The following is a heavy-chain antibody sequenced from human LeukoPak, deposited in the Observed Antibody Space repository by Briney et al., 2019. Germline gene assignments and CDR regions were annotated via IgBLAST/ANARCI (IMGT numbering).Heavy chain of an antibody. V-gene: IGHV3-53*01. Sequence: PGRSLRLSCAASGFTVGNNYMNWVRQAPGKGLEWISLSYSCGRTHYADSVKGRFTICRDNSKNTLYLQMNNVRAEDTAVYYCARDGAAAASGTWAWGQGTLVTVSS. CDR2: SYSCGRT. J-gene: IGHJ5*02. CDR1: GFTVGNNY. CDR3: ARDGAAAASGTWA. D-gene: IGHD6-13*01.